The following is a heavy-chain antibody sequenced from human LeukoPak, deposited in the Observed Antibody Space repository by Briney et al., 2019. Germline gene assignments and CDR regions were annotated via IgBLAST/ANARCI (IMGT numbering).Heavy chain of an antibody. CDR1: GGSISSGSYY. J-gene: IGHJ4*02. CDR3: ARELVGATQFDY. V-gene: IGHV4-61*01. Sequence: PSETLSLTCTVSGGSISSGSYYWSWIRQPPGKGLEWIGYIYYSGSTNYNPSLKSRVTISVDTSKNQFSLKLSSVTAADTAVYYCARELVGATQFDYWGQGTLVTVSS. CDR2: IYYSGST. D-gene: IGHD1-26*01.